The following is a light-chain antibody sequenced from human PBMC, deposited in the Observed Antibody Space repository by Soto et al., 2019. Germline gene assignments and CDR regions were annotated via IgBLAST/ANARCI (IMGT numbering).Light chain of an antibody. V-gene: IGLV2-14*03. CDR2: DVS. J-gene: IGLJ1*01. Sequence: QSVLAQPASVSGSPGQSITISCTGSSSDVGSSNLDSWYQQHHPGEDPKLIIYDVSHRPAGVSNRFSGSKSGNTASLTISGLQTEDEADYYCSSYTTAATYVFGTGTKAPS. CDR3: SSYTTAATYV. CDR1: SSDVGSSNL.